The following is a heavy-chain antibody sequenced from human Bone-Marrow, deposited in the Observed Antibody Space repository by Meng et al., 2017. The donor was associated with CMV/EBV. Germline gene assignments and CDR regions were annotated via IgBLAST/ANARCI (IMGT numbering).Heavy chain of an antibody. Sequence: GGSLRLSCAASGFTFSTYGMHWVRQAPGKGLEWVAFIRYDGGERHYADSVKGRFTISGDNSENTLFLQMTSLSIEDTAIYYCAKEIQLKAFDFWGQGTLVTVSS. CDR1: GFTFSTYG. J-gene: IGHJ4*02. CDR3: AKEIQLKAFDF. V-gene: IGHV3-30*02. CDR2: IRYDGGER.